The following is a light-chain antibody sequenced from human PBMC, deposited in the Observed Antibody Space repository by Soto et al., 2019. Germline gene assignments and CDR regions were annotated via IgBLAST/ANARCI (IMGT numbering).Light chain of an antibody. Sequence: SYELTQPPSVSVAPGKTARITWGGNNIGSKSVHWYQQKPGQAPVLVIYYDSDRPSGIPERFSGSNSGNTPTLTISRVEAGDEADYYCQVWDSSSDHVVFGGGTKLTVL. J-gene: IGLJ2*01. CDR3: QVWDSSSDHVV. CDR2: YDS. CDR1: NIGSKS. V-gene: IGLV3-21*04.